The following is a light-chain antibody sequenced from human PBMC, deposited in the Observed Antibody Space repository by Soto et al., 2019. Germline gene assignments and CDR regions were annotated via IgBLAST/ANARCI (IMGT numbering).Light chain of an antibody. CDR2: DAS. J-gene: IGKJ4*01. Sequence: EIVLTQSPATLSLSPGEGATLSCRASQSVNSYLVWYQQKPGQAPRLLIYDASNRATGTPARFSGSGSGTDFTITISSLEPEDFAVYYCQHRSNWPLTFGGGTKVEIK. CDR3: QHRSNWPLT. V-gene: IGKV3-11*01. CDR1: QSVNSY.